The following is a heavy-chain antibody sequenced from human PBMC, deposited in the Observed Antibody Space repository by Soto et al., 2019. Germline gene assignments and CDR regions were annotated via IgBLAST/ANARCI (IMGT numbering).Heavy chain of an antibody. CDR3: ATDSARYYGMDV. CDR2: ISDSSSSI. J-gene: IGHJ6*02. Sequence: GRSLRLSCAASGFTFSIHSMNLVLQAPGKGLEWVSYISDSSSSIYYADSVKGRFTISRDNAKNSLYLQMNSLRDEDTAVYYCATDSARYYGMDVWGQGTTVTVSS. CDR1: GFTFSIHS. V-gene: IGHV3-48*02.